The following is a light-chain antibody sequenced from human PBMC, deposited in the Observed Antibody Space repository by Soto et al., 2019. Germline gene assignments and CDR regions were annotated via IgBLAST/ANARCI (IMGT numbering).Light chain of an antibody. CDR1: QSVSSSY. CDR3: QQYGSSSYT. CDR2: DAS. J-gene: IGKJ2*01. V-gene: IGKV3-20*01. Sequence: EIVLPQSPGTLSLSPGERATLSCRASQSVSSSYLAWYQQKPGQAPRLLIYDASSRATGIPDRFSGSGSGTDFTLTISRLEPEDFAVYYCQQYGSSSYTFGQGTKLEIK.